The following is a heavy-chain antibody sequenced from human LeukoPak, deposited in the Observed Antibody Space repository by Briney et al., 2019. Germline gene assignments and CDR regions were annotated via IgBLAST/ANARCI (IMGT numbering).Heavy chain of an antibody. D-gene: IGHD2-2*01. J-gene: IGHJ4*02. Sequence: GRSLRLSCAASGFTFSSYGMHWVRQAPGKGLEWVAVIWYDGSNKYYADSVKGRFTISRDNSKNTLYLQMNSLRAEDTAVYYCAKESGRSRYFDFWGQGTLVSVSS. V-gene: IGHV3-33*06. CDR3: AKESGRSRYFDF. CDR1: GFTFSSYG. CDR2: IWYDGSNK.